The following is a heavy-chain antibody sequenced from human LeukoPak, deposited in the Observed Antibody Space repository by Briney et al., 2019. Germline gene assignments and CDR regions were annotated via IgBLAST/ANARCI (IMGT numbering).Heavy chain of an antibody. D-gene: IGHD6-6*01. CDR3: ASSSRRRYSSSAYYYYGMDV. CDR2: IYYSGST. Sequence: SETLSLTCTVSGGSISSYYWSWIRQPPGKGLEWIGYIYYSGSTNYNPSLKSRVTISVDTSKNQFSLKLSSVTAADTAVYYCASSSRRRYSSSAYYYYGMDVWGQGTTVTVSS. V-gene: IGHV4-59*12. J-gene: IGHJ6*02. CDR1: GGSISSYY.